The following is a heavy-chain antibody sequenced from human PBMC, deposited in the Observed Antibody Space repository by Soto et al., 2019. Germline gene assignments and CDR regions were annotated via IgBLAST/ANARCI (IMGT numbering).Heavy chain of an antibody. D-gene: IGHD3-22*01. CDR2: ISDDGSKK. Sequence: GGSLRLSCAASGFTFSTSGMHWVRQAPGKGLERVAVISDDGSKKYYADSVKGRFTISRDNSKNTLYLQMNSLRAEDTAVYYCAKDHGVAGIGNLWHYDSSGYFDYWGQGTLVTVSS. CDR1: GFTFSTSG. J-gene: IGHJ4*02. V-gene: IGHV3-30*18. CDR3: AKDHGVAGIGNLWHYDSSGYFDY.